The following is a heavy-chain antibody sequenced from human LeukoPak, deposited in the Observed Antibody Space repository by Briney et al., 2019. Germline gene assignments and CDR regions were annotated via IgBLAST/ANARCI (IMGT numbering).Heavy chain of an antibody. J-gene: IGHJ5*02. Sequence: SETLSLTCAVYGGSFSGYYWSWIRQPPGKGLGWIGEINHSGSTNYNPSLKSRVTISVDTSKNQFSLKLSSVTAADTAVYYCARGRNYYGSGSYFNWFDPWGQGTLVTVSS. V-gene: IGHV4-34*01. D-gene: IGHD3-10*01. CDR1: GGSFSGYY. CDR2: INHSGST. CDR3: ARGRNYYGSGSYFNWFDP.